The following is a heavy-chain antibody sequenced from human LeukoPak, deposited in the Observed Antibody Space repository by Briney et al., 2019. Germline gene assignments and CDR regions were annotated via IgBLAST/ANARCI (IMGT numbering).Heavy chain of an antibody. Sequence: ASVKVSCKASGYTFISYGINWVRQAPGQGLEWMGWISTYNGNTNYAQKLQGRVTMTTDTSTSTAYMELRSLRSDDTAVYYCARDLRRGVVAVGYWGQGTLVTVSS. CDR3: ARDLRRGVVAVGY. CDR1: GYTFISYG. CDR2: ISTYNGNT. V-gene: IGHV1-18*01. J-gene: IGHJ4*02. D-gene: IGHD3-10*01.